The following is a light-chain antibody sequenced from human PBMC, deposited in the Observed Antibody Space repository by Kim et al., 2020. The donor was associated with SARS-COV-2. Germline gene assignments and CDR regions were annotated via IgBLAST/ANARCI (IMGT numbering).Light chain of an antibody. CDR2: DVS. Sequence: QSALTQPASVSGSPGQTITISCTGTSSDIGAYDHVSWFQHHPGKAPKLIIFDVSQRPSGVSDRFSGSKSGNTASLTISGLQLEDEAVYFCASYSDHNTWVFGEGTQVTVL. J-gene: IGLJ3*02. CDR1: SSDIGAYDH. V-gene: IGLV2-14*03. CDR3: ASYSDHNTWV.